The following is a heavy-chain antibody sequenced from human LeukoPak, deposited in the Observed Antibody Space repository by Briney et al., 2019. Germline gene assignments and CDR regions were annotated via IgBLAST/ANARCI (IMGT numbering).Heavy chain of an antibody. V-gene: IGHV1-3*01. J-gene: IGHJ6*02. D-gene: IGHD2-15*01. Sequence: GASVKVSCKASGNTFTKYCIHWVRQAPGQGLEWMGWIDDGHGNTKYSEKFQGRVSITRDTSASTVYMELNSLRSEDTAVYYCASGGPAPGIVVVVAAPNYYYYYGMDVWGQGTTVTVSS. CDR3: ASGGPAPGIVVVVAAPNYYYYYGMDV. CDR1: GNTFTKYC. CDR2: IDDGHGNT.